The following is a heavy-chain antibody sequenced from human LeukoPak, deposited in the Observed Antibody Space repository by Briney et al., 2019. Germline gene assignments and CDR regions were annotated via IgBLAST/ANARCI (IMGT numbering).Heavy chain of an antibody. D-gene: IGHD3-10*01. CDR2: ISSSSSYI. J-gene: IGHJ6*02. Sequence: EGSLRLSCAASGFTFSSYSMNWVRQAPGKGLEWVSSISSSSSYIYYADSVKGRFTISRDNAKNSLYLQMNSLRAEDTAVYYCARDGDTMVRGGDYYYYGMDVWGQGTTVTVSS. CDR1: GFTFSSYS. CDR3: ARDGDTMVRGGDYYYYGMDV. V-gene: IGHV3-21*01.